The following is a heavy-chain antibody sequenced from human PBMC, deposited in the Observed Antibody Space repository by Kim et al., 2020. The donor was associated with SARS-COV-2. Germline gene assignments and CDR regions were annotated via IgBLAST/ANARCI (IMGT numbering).Heavy chain of an antibody. CDR3: ARDLKLDYYDSSGSLDY. CDR1: GFTFSSYS. D-gene: IGHD3-22*01. J-gene: IGHJ4*02. CDR2: ISSSSSYI. Sequence: GGSLRLSCAASGFTFSSYSMNWVRQAPGKGLEWVSSISSSSSYIYYADSVKGRFTISRDNAKNSLYLQMNSLRAEDTAVYYCARDLKLDYYDSSGSLDYWGQGTLVTVSS. V-gene: IGHV3-21*01.